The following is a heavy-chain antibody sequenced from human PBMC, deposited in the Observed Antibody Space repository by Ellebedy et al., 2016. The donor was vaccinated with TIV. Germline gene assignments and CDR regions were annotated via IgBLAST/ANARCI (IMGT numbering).Heavy chain of an antibody. CDR2: ISGSSSNI. D-gene: IGHD1-26*01. CDR3: ARDPKRALDY. CDR1: GFIFNTYN. V-gene: IGHV3-48*02. Sequence: GESLKISCAASGFIFNTYNMNWVRQAPGKGLEWVSYISGSSSNIYYADSVKGRFTISRDNAKNLLYLQMKSLRDEDTAVYYCARDPKRALDYWGQGTLVTVSS. J-gene: IGHJ4*02.